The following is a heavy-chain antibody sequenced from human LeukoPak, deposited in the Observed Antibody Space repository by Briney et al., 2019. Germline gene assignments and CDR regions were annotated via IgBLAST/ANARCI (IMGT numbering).Heavy chain of an antibody. V-gene: IGHV3-11*01. CDR1: GFTFSDYY. J-gene: IGHJ4*02. Sequence: GGSLRLSCAASGFTFSDYYMSWIRQAPGKGLEWVSYISSSGTTKYYADSVKGRFTISRYNTKNSLYLQMNSLRAEDTAVYYCVRPGGGYDLHFWGQGTLVSVSS. CDR2: ISSSGTTK. D-gene: IGHD5-12*01. CDR3: VRPGGGYDLHF.